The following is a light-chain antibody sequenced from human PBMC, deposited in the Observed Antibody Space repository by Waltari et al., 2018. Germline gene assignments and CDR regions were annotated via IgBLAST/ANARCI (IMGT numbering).Light chain of an antibody. J-gene: IGKJ1*01. CDR1: QSVFYRSDNKNS. Sequence: DIVMTQSTDSLAVSLGERATIDCNSSQSVFYRSDNKNSLAWYQHKPGQPPKLLFYWASTRESGVPDRFSASGSGTDFTLTIDNLQSEDVAVYYCQQYYRSRTFGQGTKVEIK. V-gene: IGKV4-1*01. CDR3: QQYYRSRT. CDR2: WAS.